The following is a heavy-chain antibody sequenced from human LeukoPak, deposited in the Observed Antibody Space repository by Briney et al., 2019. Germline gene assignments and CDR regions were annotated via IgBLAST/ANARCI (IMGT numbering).Heavy chain of an antibody. V-gene: IGHV3-53*01. Sequence: PGGSLRLSCAASGFSVSSNYMSWVRQAPGKGLEWVSLIYSGGAIRYADSVKGRFTISRDSSKNTLFLQMNDLTVEDTARYYCARRPGNCGQGILVTVSS. CDR2: IYSGGAI. D-gene: IGHD1-14*01. CDR1: GFSVSSNY. CDR3: ARRPGN. J-gene: IGHJ4*02.